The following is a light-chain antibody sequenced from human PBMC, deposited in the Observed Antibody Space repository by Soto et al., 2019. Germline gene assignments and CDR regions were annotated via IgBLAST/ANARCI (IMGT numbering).Light chain of an antibody. CDR3: HQQWRCPPVT. CDR2: GAS. CDR1: QSVSSSY. Sequence: EIVLTQSPGTLSLSPGERATLSCRASQSVSSSYLAWYQQKPGQAPRLLIYGASSRATGIPDRFSGSGSGRTFSLIIIRRQPAEVVMVYCHQQWRCPPVTFGQGTRLEIK. J-gene: IGKJ5*01. V-gene: IGKV3-20*01.